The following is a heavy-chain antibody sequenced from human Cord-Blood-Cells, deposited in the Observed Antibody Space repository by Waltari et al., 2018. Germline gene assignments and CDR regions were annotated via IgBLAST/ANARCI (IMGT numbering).Heavy chain of an antibody. V-gene: IGHV4-34*01. Sequence: QVQLQQWGAGLLKPSETLSLTCAVYGGSFSGYYWSWIRQPPGKGLEWIEGINHTGSTNYNPSLKSRVTISVDTSKNQFSLKLSSVTAADTAVYYCARSSNYYDSSGYPNWFDPWGQGTLVTVSS. CDR3: ARSSNYYDSSGYPNWFDP. J-gene: IGHJ5*02. D-gene: IGHD3-22*01. CDR2: INHTGST. CDR1: GGSFSGYY.